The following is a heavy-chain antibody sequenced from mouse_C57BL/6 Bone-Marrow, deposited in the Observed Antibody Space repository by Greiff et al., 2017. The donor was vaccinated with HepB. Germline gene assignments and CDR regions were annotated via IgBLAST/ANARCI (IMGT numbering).Heavy chain of an antibody. V-gene: IGHV1-87*01. CDR2: IYPGDGDT. J-gene: IGHJ2*01. Sequence: QVQLQQSGAELARPGASVKLSCKASGYTFTSYWMQWVKQRPGQGLEWIGAIYPGDGDTRYTQKFKAKATLTADKSSSTAYMQLSSLASEDSAVYYCASGRGNYDWGQGTTLTVSS. CDR3: ASGRGNYD. D-gene: IGHD2-1*01. CDR1: GYTFTSYW.